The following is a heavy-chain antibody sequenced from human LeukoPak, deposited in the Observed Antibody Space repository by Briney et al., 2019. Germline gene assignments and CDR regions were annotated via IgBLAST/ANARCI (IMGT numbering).Heavy chain of an antibody. V-gene: IGHV3-30*18. CDR2: ISYHGSAK. CDR1: GFTISSHG. D-gene: IGHD6-19*01. Sequence: PGGSLRLSCVVSGFTISSHGMHWVRQAPGKGLEWVALISYHGSAKYYGDSVQGRFTISRDISKNTLYLQMDNLRPEDTAVYYCAKDWGSSGWYNYFDPWGQGTLVTVSS. J-gene: IGHJ5*02. CDR3: AKDWGSSGWYNYFDP.